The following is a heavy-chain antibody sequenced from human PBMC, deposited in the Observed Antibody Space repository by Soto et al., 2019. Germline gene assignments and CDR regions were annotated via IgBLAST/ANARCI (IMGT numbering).Heavy chain of an antibody. J-gene: IGHJ5*02. V-gene: IGHV3-66*01. Sequence: GGSLRLSCAASGFIVSSSCMTWVRQAPGKRLECVSVIYAGGSTYYADSVRGRFSISRDNAKNTVYLQMNSLRAEDTAVYYCATVATNSYNWLDPWGQGTLVTVSS. CDR2: IYAGGST. D-gene: IGHD5-12*01. CDR3: ATVATNSYNWLDP. CDR1: GFIVSSSC.